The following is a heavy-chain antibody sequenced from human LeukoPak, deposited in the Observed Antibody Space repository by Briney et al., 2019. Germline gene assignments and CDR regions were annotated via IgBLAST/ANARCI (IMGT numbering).Heavy chain of an antibody. V-gene: IGHV4-34*01. CDR3: ARGVGVYSNYPTYYYYYYMDV. J-gene: IGHJ6*03. CDR2: INHSGST. D-gene: IGHD4-11*01. Sequence: SETLSLTCAVYGGSFSGYYWSWIRPPPRKGLEWIGEINHSGSTNYIPSLKSRVTISVDTSKNQFSLKLSSVTAADTAVYYCARGVGVYSNYPTYYYYYYMDVWGKGTTVTVSS. CDR1: GGSFSGYY.